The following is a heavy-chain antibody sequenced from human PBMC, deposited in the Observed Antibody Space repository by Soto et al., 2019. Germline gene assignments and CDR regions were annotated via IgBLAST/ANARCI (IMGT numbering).Heavy chain of an antibody. CDR2: INHYGST. D-gene: IGHD2-2*01. J-gene: IGHJ5*02. Sequence: QVQLQQWGAGLLKPSETLSLTCAVYGGSFSSYYWSWIRQPPGKGLEWIGQINHYGSTDYNPTLKSRVTISVDTSKNPVSLRLSSVTAADTAMYYCATHCSSTSCYYTFDPWGQGTLVTVSS. CDR1: GGSFSSYY. V-gene: IGHV4-34*01. CDR3: ATHCSSTSCYYTFDP.